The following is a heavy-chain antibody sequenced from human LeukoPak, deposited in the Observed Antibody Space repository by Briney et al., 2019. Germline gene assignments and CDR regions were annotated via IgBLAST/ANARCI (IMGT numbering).Heavy chain of an antibody. J-gene: IGHJ4*02. D-gene: IGHD3-10*01. Sequence: WGSLRLSCAASGFTFSSYIMNWVRQAPGKGLEWVSYISSSSSTIYYADSVKGRFTISRDNAKNSLYLQVNSLRVEDTAVYYCARGSHQDYFGSMTYLFDYWGQGTLVTVSS. V-gene: IGHV3-48*01. CDR1: GFTFSSYI. CDR2: ISSSSSTI. CDR3: ARGSHQDYFGSMTYLFDY.